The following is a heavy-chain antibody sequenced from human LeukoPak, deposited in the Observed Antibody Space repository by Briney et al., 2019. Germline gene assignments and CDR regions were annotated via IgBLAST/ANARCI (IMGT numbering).Heavy chain of an antibody. V-gene: IGHV3-30*04. CDR1: GFTFSSYA. CDR2: ISYDGSNK. Sequence: GRSLRLSCAASGFTFSSYAMHWVRQAPGKGLEWVAVISYDGSNKYYADSVKGRFTISRDNSKNTLYLQMNSLRAEDTAVYYCARGSRTIAVAGTATDYWGQGTLVTVSS. CDR3: ARGSRTIAVAGTATDY. J-gene: IGHJ4*02. D-gene: IGHD6-19*01.